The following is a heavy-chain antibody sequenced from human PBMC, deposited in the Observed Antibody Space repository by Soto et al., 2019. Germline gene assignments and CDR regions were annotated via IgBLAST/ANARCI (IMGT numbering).Heavy chain of an antibody. D-gene: IGHD1-1*01. CDR1: GFAFSNYA. J-gene: IGHJ4*02. CDR3: ATDGRGTFWKLEN. Sequence: EVQLLASGGGLVQPGGSLRLSCAASGFAFSNYAMSWVRQAPGRGLEWVSLITGSSSSAYYTDSLKGRFTASRDKSKNTVFLRMNSMGAEDTAVYHCATDGRGTFWKLENWGQGTLVTVSS. V-gene: IGHV3-23*01. CDR2: ITGSSSSA.